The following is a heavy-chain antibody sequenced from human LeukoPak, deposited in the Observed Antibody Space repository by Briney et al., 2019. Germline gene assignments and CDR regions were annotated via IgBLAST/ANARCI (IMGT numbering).Heavy chain of an antibody. V-gene: IGHV3-53*01. J-gene: IGHJ3*02. D-gene: IGHD2/OR15-2a*01. CDR1: GFTINNNY. CDR2: SYSGCSS. CDR3: ARILGTTDAFDI. Sequence: GGSLRLSCAASGFTINNNYMTWVRQAPGKGQERVSVSYSGCSSYFADSVKGRFTMSRDSSKNTVNLQMNILTVEDTAVYYCARILGTTDAFDIWGQGTMVTVSS.